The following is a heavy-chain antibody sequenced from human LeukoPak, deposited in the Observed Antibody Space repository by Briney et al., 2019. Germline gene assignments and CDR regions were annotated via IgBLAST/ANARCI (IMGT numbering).Heavy chain of an antibody. D-gene: IGHD2/OR15-2a*01. V-gene: IGHV3-23*01. Sequence: GGSLRLSCAASGFTFSSYAMSWVRQAPGKGLEWVSAISGSGGSTYYTDSVKGRFTISRDNSKNTLYPQMESLRAEDTALYYCVSRYNSDPDYWGQGTLVTVSS. CDR1: GFTFSSYA. CDR2: ISGSGGST. CDR3: VSRYNSDPDY. J-gene: IGHJ4*02.